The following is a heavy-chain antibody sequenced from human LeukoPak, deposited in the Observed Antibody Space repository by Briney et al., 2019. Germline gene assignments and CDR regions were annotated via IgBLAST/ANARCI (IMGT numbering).Heavy chain of an antibody. V-gene: IGHV4-34*01. J-gene: IGHJ4*02. D-gene: IGHD3-10*01. CDR1: GGSFSGYY. CDR3: ARSYGSGSYLTRARFFDC. Sequence: SETLSLTCAVYGGSFSGYYWSWLRQPPGKGLEWIGEINHSGSTNYNPSLKSRVTISVDTSKNQFSLKLSSVTAADTAVYYCARSYGSGSYLTRARFFDCWGQGTLVTVSS. CDR2: INHSGST.